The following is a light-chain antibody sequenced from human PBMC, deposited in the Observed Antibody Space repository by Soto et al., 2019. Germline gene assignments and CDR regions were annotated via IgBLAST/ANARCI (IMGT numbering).Light chain of an antibody. CDR3: CSYAGSVV. J-gene: IGLJ2*01. V-gene: IGLV2-23*01. Sequence: QSALTQPASVSGSPGQSITISCTGTSSDVGSYNLVSWYQQHPGKAPKLMIYEGSKRPSGVSNRFSGYKSGNTASLTISGRQAEDEADYYCCSYAGSVVFGGGTKLTVL. CDR1: SSDVGSYNL. CDR2: EGS.